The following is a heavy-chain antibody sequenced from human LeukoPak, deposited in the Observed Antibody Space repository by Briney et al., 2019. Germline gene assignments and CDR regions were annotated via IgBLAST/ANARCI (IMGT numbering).Heavy chain of an antibody. CDR3: ARTAYSYYLIDF. CDR1: GGSISSSSYY. CDR2: IYYSGST. D-gene: IGHD4-11*01. Sequence: KTSETLSLTCTVSGGSISSSSYYWGWIRQPPGKGLEWIGSIYYSGSTYYNPSLKSRVTISVDTSNNQFSLKLTSVTAADTAVYYCARTAYSYYLIDFWGQGTLVTVSS. J-gene: IGHJ4*02. V-gene: IGHV4-39*01.